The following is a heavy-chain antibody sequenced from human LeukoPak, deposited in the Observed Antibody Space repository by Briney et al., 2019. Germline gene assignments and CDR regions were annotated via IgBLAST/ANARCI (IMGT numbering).Heavy chain of an antibody. D-gene: IGHD4-17*01. V-gene: IGHV4-59*01. CDR1: GGSISDYY. CDR3: AREGRQDYVYFDY. Sequence: SESLSLTCTVSGGSISDYYWSWIRQPPGKGLEWIGYINYSGNTNYNPSLKSRVTISVDTSKNQFSLRLTSVTAADTAVFYCAREGRQDYVYFDYWGQGSLVTVSS. CDR2: INYSGNT. J-gene: IGHJ4*02.